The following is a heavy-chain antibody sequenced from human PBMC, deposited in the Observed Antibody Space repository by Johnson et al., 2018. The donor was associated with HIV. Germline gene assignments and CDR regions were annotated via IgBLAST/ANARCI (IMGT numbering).Heavy chain of an antibody. CDR3: ARSDSSGYYPSHAFDI. Sequence: QVQLVESGGGLVKPGGSLRLSCAASGFTFSDYYMSWIRQAPGKGLEWVSYISSSGSTIYYADSVKGRFTISLDNAKNSLYLQMNSLRAEDTAVYYCARSDSSGYYPSHAFDIWGQGTMVTVSS. J-gene: IGHJ3*02. CDR1: GFTFSDYY. CDR2: ISSSGSTI. V-gene: IGHV3-11*04. D-gene: IGHD3-22*01.